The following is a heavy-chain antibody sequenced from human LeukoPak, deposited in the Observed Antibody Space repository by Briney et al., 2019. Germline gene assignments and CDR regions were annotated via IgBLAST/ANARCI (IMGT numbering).Heavy chain of an antibody. D-gene: IGHD3-9*01. V-gene: IGHV3-23*01. CDR2: VSGRDDST. Sequence: GGSLRLSCAASGFTFRNYAMSWGRQAAGKGLELGSAVSGRDDSTYYPDSVKGRFTISRDNSKNTLYLQMNSLRAEDTAVYYCAKWGDYDILTGYYDSDYWGQGTLVTVSS. CDR1: GFTFRNYA. CDR3: AKWGDYDILTGYYDSDY. J-gene: IGHJ4*02.